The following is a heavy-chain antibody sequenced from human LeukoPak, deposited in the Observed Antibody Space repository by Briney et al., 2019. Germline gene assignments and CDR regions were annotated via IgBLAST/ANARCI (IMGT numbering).Heavy chain of an antibody. CDR2: IGGSGSRAGYT. CDR3: AKVIITGSFPDYFDN. Sequence: GGSLRLSCATAGFTFSSYAMGWVRQAPGRGLEWVSAIGGSGSRAGYTYYADSVKGRFTISRDNSKGTLYLQMNSLRAEDTAIYYCAKVIITGSFPDYFDNWGQGTLVTVSS. V-gene: IGHV3-23*01. CDR1: GFTFSSYA. D-gene: IGHD1-14*01. J-gene: IGHJ4*02.